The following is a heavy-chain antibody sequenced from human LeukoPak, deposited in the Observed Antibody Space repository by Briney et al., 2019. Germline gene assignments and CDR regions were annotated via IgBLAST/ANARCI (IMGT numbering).Heavy chain of an antibody. V-gene: IGHV4-59*08. Sequence: SETLSLTCTVSGGSISNYYWSWIRQPPGKGLEWIGYIYYSGSTNYNPSLKSRVTISVDTSKNQFSLKLSSVAAADTAVYYCARRGGGGSRDWFDPWGQGTLVTVSS. J-gene: IGHJ5*02. CDR2: IYYSGST. CDR1: GGSISNYY. CDR3: ARRGGGGSRDWFDP. D-gene: IGHD3-10*01.